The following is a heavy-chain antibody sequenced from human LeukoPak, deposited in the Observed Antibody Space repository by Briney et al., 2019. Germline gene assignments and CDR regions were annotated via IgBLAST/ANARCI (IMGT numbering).Heavy chain of an antibody. D-gene: IGHD3-3*01. CDR2: NSGST. CDR1: GDSISSSRYY. V-gene: IGHV4-39*07. J-gene: IGHJ5*02. CDR3: ARDHLANLASRLFDP. Sequence: SETLSLTCTVSGDSISSSRYYWGWIRQPPGKGLEWIGSNSGSTYYNPSLKSRVTISVDTSKNQFSLNLSSVTAADTAVYYCARDHLANLASRLFDPWGQGTLVTVSS.